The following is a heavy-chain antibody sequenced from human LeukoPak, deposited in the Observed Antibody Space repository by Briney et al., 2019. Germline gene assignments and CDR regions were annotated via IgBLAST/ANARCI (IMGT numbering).Heavy chain of an antibody. V-gene: IGHV3-21*04. CDR1: GFTFNTYS. CDR2: IDSSGGYM. J-gene: IGHJ4*02. D-gene: IGHD3-22*01. CDR3: AGRYDSSGYPLH. Sequence: GGSLRLSCEASGFTFNTYSMNWARQAPGKGLEWVSSIDSSGGYMFYADSVKGRFIISRDNSKNTLYLQMNSLRAEDTAVYYCAGRYDSSGYPLHWGQGTLVTVSS.